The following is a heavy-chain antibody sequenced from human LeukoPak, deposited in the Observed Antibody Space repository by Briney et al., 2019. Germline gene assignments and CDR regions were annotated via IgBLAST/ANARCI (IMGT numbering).Heavy chain of an antibody. CDR3: AKDRDSSGYLVY. CDR1: GLTFSSYG. J-gene: IGHJ4*02. V-gene: IGHV3-30*02. CDR2: IRYDGSNK. D-gene: IGHD3-22*01. Sequence: PGGSLRLSCAASGLTFSSYGMHWVRQAPGKGLEWVAFIRYDGSNKYYADSVKGRFTISRDNSKNTLHLQMNSLRAEDTAVYYCAKDRDSSGYLVYWGQGTLVTVSS.